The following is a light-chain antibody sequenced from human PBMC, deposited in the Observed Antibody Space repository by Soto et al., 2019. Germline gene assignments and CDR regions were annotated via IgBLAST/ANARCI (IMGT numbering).Light chain of an antibody. CDR2: DAS. CDR3: QQYNNWLWT. CDR1: QSVSSK. Sequence: EIVMTRSPATLSVSPGERATLSCRASQSVSSKLTWYQQKPGQAPRLLIYDASTRATGVPARFSGSGSGTEFTLTISSLQSEDFAVYYCQQYNNWLWTFGQGTEVEIK. J-gene: IGKJ1*01. V-gene: IGKV3-15*01.